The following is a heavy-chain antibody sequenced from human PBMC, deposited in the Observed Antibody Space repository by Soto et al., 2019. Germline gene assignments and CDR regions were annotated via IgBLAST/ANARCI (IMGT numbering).Heavy chain of an antibody. J-gene: IGHJ4*02. CDR1: GFTFSSYG. Sequence: GGSLRLSCAASGFTFSSYGMHWVRQAPGKGLEWVAVIWYDGSSKYYADSVKGRFTISRDNSKNTLYLQMNSLRAEDTAVYYCARRGTVTTRTGRSSQYNFDYWGQGTLVTVSS. D-gene: IGHD4-4*01. V-gene: IGHV3-33*01. CDR2: IWYDGSSK. CDR3: ARRGTVTTRTGRSSQYNFDY.